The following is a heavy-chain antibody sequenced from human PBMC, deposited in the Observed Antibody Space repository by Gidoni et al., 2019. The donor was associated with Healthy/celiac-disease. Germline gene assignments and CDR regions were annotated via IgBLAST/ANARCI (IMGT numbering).Heavy chain of an antibody. V-gene: IGHV4-34*01. D-gene: IGHD6-13*01. CDR2: INHSGST. CDR3: ARAFVTLSYSSSWYHYYYYGMDV. Sequence: QVQLQQWGAGLLKPSETLSLTCAVYGGSFSGYYWSWIRQPPGKGLEWIGEINHSGSTNYNPSLKSRVTISVDTSKNQFSLKLSSVTAADTAVYYCARAFVTLSYSSSWYHYYYYGMDVWGQGTTVTVSS. CDR1: GGSFSGYY. J-gene: IGHJ6*02.